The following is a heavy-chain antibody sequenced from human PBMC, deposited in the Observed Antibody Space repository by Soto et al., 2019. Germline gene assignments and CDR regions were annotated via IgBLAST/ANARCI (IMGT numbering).Heavy chain of an antibody. CDR1: GFSLSTSEVG. J-gene: IGHJ4*02. V-gene: IGHV2-5*02. D-gene: IGHD3-10*01. Sequence: QITLKESGPTLVKPTHTLTLTCTFSGFSLSTSEVGVGWILQPPGKALEWLAVIYWDDSKTYSPSLKSRLTIAKDTSRDQVVLTMTNMDPVDTATYYCAHKGSGSRAIDYWGQGALVTVSS. CDR2: IYWDDSK. CDR3: AHKGSGSRAIDY.